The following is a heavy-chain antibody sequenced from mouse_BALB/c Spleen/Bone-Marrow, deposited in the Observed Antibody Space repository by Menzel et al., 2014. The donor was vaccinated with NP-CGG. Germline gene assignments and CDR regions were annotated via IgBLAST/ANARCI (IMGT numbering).Heavy chain of an antibody. Sequence: VQLQQSGPELVKPGSSVRISCKASGYTFTSYYIHWVKQRPGQGLEWIGWIYPGNVNTNYNEKFEDKATLTADKSSSTADMHLSSLTSEDSAVYFCARGDYYRSPMDYWGQGTSVTVSS. D-gene: IGHD2-14*01. J-gene: IGHJ4*01. CDR1: GYTFTSYY. CDR2: IYPGNVNT. V-gene: IGHV1S56*01. CDR3: ARGDYYRSPMDY.